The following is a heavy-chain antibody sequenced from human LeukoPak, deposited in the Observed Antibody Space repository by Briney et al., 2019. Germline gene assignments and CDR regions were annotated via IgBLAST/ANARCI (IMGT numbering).Heavy chain of an antibody. CDR3: AKEGAYGFDY. J-gene: IGHJ4*02. CDR2: IPGSGYTT. CDR1: GFTFSSHS. D-gene: IGHD1-26*01. Sequence: PGGSLRLSCAASGFTFSSHSMSWIRQAPGKGLEWVSAIPGSGYTTYYADSVKGLFTISRDNSKNTLYLQMNSLRAEDTAVYYCAKEGAYGFDYWGQGTLVTVSS. V-gene: IGHV3-23*01.